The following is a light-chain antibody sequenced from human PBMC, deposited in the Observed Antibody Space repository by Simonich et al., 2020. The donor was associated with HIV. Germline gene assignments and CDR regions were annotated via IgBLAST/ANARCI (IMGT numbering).Light chain of an antibody. CDR2: NVS. CDR3: SSYTSSSTVV. V-gene: IGLV2-14*03. Sequence: QSALTQPASVSGSPGQSITISCTGTSSDVGGYNSVSWYQQHPGKAPKHLIYNVSNRPSWVSNRFAGSKSGNTASLTISGLQAKDEADYHCSSYTSSSTVVFGGGTKVTVL. J-gene: IGLJ2*01. CDR1: SSDVGGYNS.